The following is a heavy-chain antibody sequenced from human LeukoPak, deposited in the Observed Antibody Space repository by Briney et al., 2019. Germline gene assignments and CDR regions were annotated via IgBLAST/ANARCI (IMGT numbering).Heavy chain of an antibody. V-gene: IGHV1-2*02. Sequence: EASVKVSCKASGYTLTGHYLHWVRQAPGQGLEWMGWINPNTGATTYAQRFQGRVTLTRDTSISTAYMDLSRLGPDDTAVYYCASVGVVADYGLDVWGQGTTVTVSS. CDR2: INPNTGAT. J-gene: IGHJ6*02. CDR1: GYTLTGHY. D-gene: IGHD2-15*01. CDR3: ASVGVVADYGLDV.